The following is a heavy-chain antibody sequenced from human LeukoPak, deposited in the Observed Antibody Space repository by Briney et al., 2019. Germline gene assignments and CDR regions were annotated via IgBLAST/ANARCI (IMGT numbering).Heavy chain of an antibody. CDR2: IWYDGSNK. D-gene: IGHD6-25*01. CDR1: GFTFSSYG. J-gene: IGHJ4*02. Sequence: GRSLRLSCAASGFTFSSYGMHWVRQAPGKGLEWVAVIWYDGSNKYYADSVKGRFTISRDNSKNTLYLQMNSLRAEDTAVCYCARDGYSSGDDYWGQGTLVTVSS. CDR3: ARDGYSSGDDY. V-gene: IGHV3-33*01.